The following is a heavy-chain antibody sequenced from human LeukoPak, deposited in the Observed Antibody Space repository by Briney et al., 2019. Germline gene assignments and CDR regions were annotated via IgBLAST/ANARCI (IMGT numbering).Heavy chain of an antibody. CDR3: ARGQIYYYYMDV. Sequence: GASVKVSCKASGYTFTSCDINWVRQATGQGLEWMGWMNPNSGNTGYAQKFQGRVTMTRNTSISTAYMELSSLRSEDTAVYYCARGQIYYYYMDVWGKGTTATVPS. CDR2: MNPNSGNT. CDR1: GYTFTSCD. J-gene: IGHJ6*03. V-gene: IGHV1-8*01.